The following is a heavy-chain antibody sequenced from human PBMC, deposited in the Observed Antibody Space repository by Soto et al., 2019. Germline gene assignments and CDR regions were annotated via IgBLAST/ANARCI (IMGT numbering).Heavy chain of an antibody. J-gene: IGHJ4*02. CDR3: ARQSRARMFDY. CDR2: IYHSGSS. CDR1: GGSISSGGYS. Sequence: SQTLCLPCTVAGGSISSGGYSRIWIQHPPGKGLVWIGYIYHSGSSYYNPSLKRRVTISVDRSKNQFSLKLSSVTAAYTALYYCARQSRARMFDYWGQATLGTVPS. V-gene: IGHV4-30-2*01.